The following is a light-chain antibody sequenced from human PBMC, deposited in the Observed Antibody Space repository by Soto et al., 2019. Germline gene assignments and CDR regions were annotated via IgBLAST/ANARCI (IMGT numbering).Light chain of an antibody. CDR3: QQYGSSPPIT. Sequence: EIVLTQFPARLSFSPGERVTLLCRASQSISFNLAWYQQKPGQAPRLLIYGASSRATGIPDRFSGSGSGTDFTLTISRLEPEDFAVYYCQQYGSSPPITFGQGTRLEI. CDR1: QSISFN. CDR2: GAS. V-gene: IGKV3-20*01. J-gene: IGKJ5*01.